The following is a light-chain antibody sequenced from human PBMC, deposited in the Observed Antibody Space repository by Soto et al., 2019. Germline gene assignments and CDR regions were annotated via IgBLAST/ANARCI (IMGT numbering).Light chain of an antibody. J-gene: IGLJ3*02. CDR3: TSYTSSSTWV. CDR1: SSDVGGYEY. CDR2: DVS. Sequence: QSALTQPASVSGSPGQSITISCTGTSSDVGGYEYVSWYQQHPGKAPKLMIYDVSNRPSGVSNRFSGFKSGNTASLTISGLQAEDEAEYYCTSYTSSSTWVFGGGTQLTVL. V-gene: IGLV2-14*03.